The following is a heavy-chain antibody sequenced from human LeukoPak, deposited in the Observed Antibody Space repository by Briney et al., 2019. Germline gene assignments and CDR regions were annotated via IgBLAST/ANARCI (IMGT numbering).Heavy chain of an antibody. CDR1: GFTFDDYA. Sequence: GGSLRLSCAASGFTFDDYAMHWVRQAPGKGLEWVSGISWNSGSIGYADSVKGRFTISRDNAKNSLYLQMNSLRAEDTAVYYCARDRVVVVTATYYFDYWGQGTLVTVSS. J-gene: IGHJ4*02. D-gene: IGHD2-21*02. V-gene: IGHV3-9*01. CDR3: ARDRVVVVTATYYFDY. CDR2: ISWNSGSI.